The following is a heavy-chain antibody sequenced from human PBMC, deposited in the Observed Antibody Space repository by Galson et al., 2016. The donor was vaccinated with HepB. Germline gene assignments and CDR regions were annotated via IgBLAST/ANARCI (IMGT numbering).Heavy chain of an antibody. D-gene: IGHD4-17*01. CDR3: ARPAAGRTATTTLA. Sequence: SLRLSCAASGFDFNDSSMHWVRQSPGKGLEWAAGISFDGRNSYYADSVKGRFIISRDSSKKTVYLQMNSLRSKDTAVYYCARPAAGRTATTTLAWGQGILVTVSS. CDR2: ISFDGRNS. V-gene: IGHV3-30-3*01. CDR1: GFDFNDSS. J-gene: IGHJ5*02.